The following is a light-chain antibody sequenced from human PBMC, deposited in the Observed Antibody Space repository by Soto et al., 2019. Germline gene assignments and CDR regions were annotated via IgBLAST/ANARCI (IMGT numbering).Light chain of an antibody. CDR2: GGS. CDR3: QQYGSSRT. J-gene: IGKJ1*01. V-gene: IGKV3-20*01. CDR1: ETMSIKY. Sequence: EIVLTQSPDTLSLSPGEGATLSCRASETMSIKYLAWYQQKPGQPPRLLIYGGSSRAAGIPDRFSGSGSGTDLTLTISRLEPEDFAVYYCQQYGSSRTFGQGTKVEV.